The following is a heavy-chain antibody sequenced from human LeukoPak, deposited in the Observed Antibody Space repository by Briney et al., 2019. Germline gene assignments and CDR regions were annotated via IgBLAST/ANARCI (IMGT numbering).Heavy chain of an antibody. CDR3: ASGDRGPSLA. Sequence: GGSLRLSCAASGFTFSSYAMHWVRQAPGKGLEWVAVISYDGSNKYYADSVKGRFTISRDNSKNTLYLQMNSLRAEDTAVYYCASGDRGPSLAWGRGTLVTVSS. V-gene: IGHV3-30-3*01. CDR2: ISYDGSNK. CDR1: GFTFSSYA. J-gene: IGHJ5*02.